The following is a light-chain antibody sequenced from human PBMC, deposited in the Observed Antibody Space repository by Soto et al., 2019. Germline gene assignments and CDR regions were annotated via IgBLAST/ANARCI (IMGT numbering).Light chain of an antibody. CDR1: SGHSSYI. J-gene: IGLJ3*02. CDR2: LEGSGSY. CDR3: ETWDSNFWV. Sequence: QSVLTQSSSASASLGSSVKLTCTLSSGHSSYIIAWHQQQPGKAPRYLMKLEGSGSYNKGSGVPDRFSGSSSGADRYLTISNPQSEDEADYYCETWDSNFWVFGGGTKLTVL. V-gene: IGLV4-60*03.